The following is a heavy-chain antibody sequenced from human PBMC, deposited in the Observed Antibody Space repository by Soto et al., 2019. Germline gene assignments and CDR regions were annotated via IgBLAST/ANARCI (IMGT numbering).Heavy chain of an antibody. CDR1: GGSFSGYY. CDR2: INHSGST. Sequence: SETLSLTCAVYGGSFSGYYWSWIRQPPGKGLEWIGEINHSGSTNYNPSLKSRVTISVDTSKNQFSLKLSSVTAADTAVYYCARFVKDNWNWGNWFDPWGQGTLVTVSS. V-gene: IGHV4-34*01. CDR3: ARFVKDNWNWGNWFDP. D-gene: IGHD1-7*01. J-gene: IGHJ5*02.